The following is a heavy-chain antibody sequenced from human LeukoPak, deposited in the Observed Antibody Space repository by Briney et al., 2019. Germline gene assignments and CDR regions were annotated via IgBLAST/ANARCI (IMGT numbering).Heavy chain of an antibody. Sequence: SQTLSLTCTVSGGSISSGSYYWSWIRQPAGKGLEWMGRIYTSGSTNYNPSLKSRVTISVDTSKNQFSLKLSSVTAADTAVYYCASSLVHDSSGYYYYYMDVWGKGTTVTVSS. J-gene: IGHJ6*03. CDR3: ASSLVHDSSGYYYYYMDV. CDR2: IYTSGST. CDR1: GGSISSGSYY. V-gene: IGHV4-61*02. D-gene: IGHD3-22*01.